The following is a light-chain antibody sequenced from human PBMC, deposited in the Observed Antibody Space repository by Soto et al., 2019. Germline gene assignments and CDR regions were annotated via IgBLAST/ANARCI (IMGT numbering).Light chain of an antibody. CDR2: DVN. CDR3: SSYTGSSTPYV. Sequence: QSALTQPASVSGSPGQSITFSCTGTSSVIGGYNYVSWYQQHPGKAPKLMIYDVNNRPSGVSNRFSGSKSGNTASLTISGLQAEDEADYYCSSYTGSSTPYVFGTGTKVTVL. V-gene: IGLV2-14*01. CDR1: SSVIGGYNY. J-gene: IGLJ1*01.